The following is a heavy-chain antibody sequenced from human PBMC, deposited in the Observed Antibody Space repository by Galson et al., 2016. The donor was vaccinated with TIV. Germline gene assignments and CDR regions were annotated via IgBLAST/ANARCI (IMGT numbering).Heavy chain of an antibody. J-gene: IGHJ6*02. V-gene: IGHV3-11*01. CDR1: GFTFRDYY. CDR2: SSGSTK. Sequence: SLRLSCAASGFTFRDYYMSWIRQAPGKGLEWVSSSGSTKYYADSVKGRFTVSRDNAKNSLYLQMNSLRAEDTAVYYCARVPAKLDAQTNYGMDVWGQGTTFTASS. D-gene: IGHD1-1*01. CDR3: ARVPAKLDAQTNYGMDV.